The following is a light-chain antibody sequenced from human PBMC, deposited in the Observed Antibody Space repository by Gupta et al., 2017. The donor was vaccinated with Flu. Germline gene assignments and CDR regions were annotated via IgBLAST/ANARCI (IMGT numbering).Light chain of an antibody. CDR3: QSADNSGTYVV. Sequence: SYELTQPPSVSVSPGQTATITCSGDTLSTQYTYWYQQKPGQDPVLVIFKDTERPSGIPERFSGSNSGTEVTLTISGVQAEDEAAYYCQSADNSGTYVVFGGGTKLTV. CDR1: TLSTQY. J-gene: IGLJ3*02. V-gene: IGLV3-25*03. CDR2: KDT.